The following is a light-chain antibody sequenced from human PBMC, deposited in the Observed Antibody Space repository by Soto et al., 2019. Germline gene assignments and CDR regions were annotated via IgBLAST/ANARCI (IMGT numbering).Light chain of an antibody. CDR1: QSIRSY. CDR3: HQSYSTPPWT. J-gene: IGKJ1*01. CDR2: DAS. Sequence: DIQLTQSPSSLSASVGDTVTITCRASQSIRSYLNWVQQKPGKAPKLLIYDASSLQTGVPSRFSGSGSGTDFSLTISSLQPEDFATYYCHQSYSTPPWTFGQGTKVDIK. V-gene: IGKV1-39*01.